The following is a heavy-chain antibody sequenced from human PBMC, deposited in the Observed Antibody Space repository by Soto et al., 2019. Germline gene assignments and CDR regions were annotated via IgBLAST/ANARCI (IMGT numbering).Heavy chain of an antibody. D-gene: IGHD3-16*01. Sequence: ASVTVSCTASGSKIITYGISWVRQSPGQGLEWMGGISTYSGNTDYAQSLQDRVTMTTDTSTSTAYMELGSLRSDDTAVYYCAGGLGTNGLDVWGQGTAVTVSS. V-gene: IGHV1-18*04. J-gene: IGHJ6*02. CDR1: GSKIITYG. CDR3: AGGLGTNGLDV. CDR2: ISTYSGNT.